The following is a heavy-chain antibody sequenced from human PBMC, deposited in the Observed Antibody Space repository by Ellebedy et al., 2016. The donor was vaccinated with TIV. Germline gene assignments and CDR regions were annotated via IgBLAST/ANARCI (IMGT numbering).Heavy chain of an antibody. CDR3: AKPADPNPGYSASWATYFDY. CDR2: ISSDGSRR. D-gene: IGHD6-13*01. J-gene: IGHJ4*02. Sequence: GGSLRLSXAASGFTFRRYGMHWARQAPGKGLEWVARISSDGSRRNYADSVKDRFTISRDNSKNTLFLHMNILRTEDTAVYYCAKPADPNPGYSASWATYFDYWGQGTLVTVSS. V-gene: IGHV3-30*18. CDR1: GFTFRRYG.